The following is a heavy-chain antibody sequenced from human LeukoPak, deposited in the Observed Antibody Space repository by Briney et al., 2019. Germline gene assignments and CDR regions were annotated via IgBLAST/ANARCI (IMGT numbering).Heavy chain of an antibody. CDR1: GFTFSSYS. CDR3: ARSSFWSGYSLFDY. V-gene: IGHV3-21*01. D-gene: IGHD3-3*01. CDR2: ISSSSSYI. Sequence: GGSLRLSCAASGFTFSSYSMNWVRQAPGKGLEWVSSISSSSSYIYCADSVKGRFTISRENAKNSLYLQMNSLRAEDTAVYYCARSSFWSGYSLFDYWGQGTLVTVSS. J-gene: IGHJ4*02.